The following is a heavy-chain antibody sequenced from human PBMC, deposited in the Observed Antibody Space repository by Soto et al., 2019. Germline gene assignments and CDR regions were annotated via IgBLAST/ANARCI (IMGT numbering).Heavy chain of an antibody. J-gene: IGHJ5*02. D-gene: IGHD2-2*01. V-gene: IGHV4-39*01. CDR2: IYNSGIM. CDR3: AIFCPQFGISIRCTGPGSAP. CDR1: GDSISSSDYY. Sequence: SETLSLTCIVAGDSISSSDYYWGWIRQAPGKGPEWIGSIYNSGIMHYNPSLRNRLTMSVDTSKNQFSLNWPSVTAENLVVYYCAIFCPQFGISIRCTGPGSAPRGKGTSVPV.